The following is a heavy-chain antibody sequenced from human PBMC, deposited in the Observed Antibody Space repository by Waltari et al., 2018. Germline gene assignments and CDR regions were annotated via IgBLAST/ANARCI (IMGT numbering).Heavy chain of an antibody. D-gene: IGHD3-16*01. CDR3: ARHPLVWVASTQNAFDV. CDR1: GYRFASYW. J-gene: IGHJ3*01. CDR2: ILPGDSDT. V-gene: IGHV5-51*03. Sequence: EVQLVQSGAEVRKQGESLKISCMGSGYRFASYWIGWVRQMPGKGLEWMGIILPGDSDTRYSPSFQGHVTSSSDTSNSTAYLQLTNLKASDTAMYYCARHPLVWVASTQNAFDVWGQGTMVTVSS.